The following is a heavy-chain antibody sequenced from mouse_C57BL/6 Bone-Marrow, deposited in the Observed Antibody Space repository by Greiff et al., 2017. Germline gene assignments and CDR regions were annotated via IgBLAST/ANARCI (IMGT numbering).Heavy chain of an antibody. J-gene: IGHJ4*01. V-gene: IGHV5-15*04. CDR2: ISNLAYSI. CDR1: GFTFSDYG. CDR3: ARNPYYYAMDY. Sequence: EVKLVESGGGLVQPGGSLKLSCAASGFTFSDYGMAWVRQAPRKGPEWVAFISNLAYSIYYADTVTGRFTISRENAKNTLYLERSSLMSEDTAMYYCARNPYYYAMDYWGQGTSVTVSS.